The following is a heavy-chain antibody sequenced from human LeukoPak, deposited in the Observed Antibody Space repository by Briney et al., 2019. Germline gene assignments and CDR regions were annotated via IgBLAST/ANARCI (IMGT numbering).Heavy chain of an antibody. D-gene: IGHD6-13*01. CDR1: GGSISSGDYY. V-gene: IGHV4-30-4*08. CDR3: ARVSGSSWFSDMDV. J-gene: IGHJ6*03. Sequence: SQTLSLTCTVSGGSISSGDYYWSWIRQPPGKGLEWLGYIYYSGSTYYNPSLKIRRTISVHTSKNQFSLKLRSVTAADTAVYYCARVSGSSWFSDMDVWGKGTTVTVSS. CDR2: IYYSGST.